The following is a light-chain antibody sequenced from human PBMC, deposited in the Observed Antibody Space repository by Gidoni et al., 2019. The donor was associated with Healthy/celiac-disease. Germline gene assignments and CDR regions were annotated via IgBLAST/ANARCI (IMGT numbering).Light chain of an antibody. J-gene: IGKJ5*01. V-gene: IGKV2-28*01. CDR1: QCLLHSNGYSY. CDR2: LGS. Sequence: DIEMTQSPLSLPVTPGEPAAIPCRSSQCLLHSNGYSYWDWYLQKPGQSPQLLIYLGSNRASGVPDRFSGSGSGTDFTLKISRVEAEDVGVYYCMQAQQTPSTFGQGTRLEIK. CDR3: MQAQQTPST.